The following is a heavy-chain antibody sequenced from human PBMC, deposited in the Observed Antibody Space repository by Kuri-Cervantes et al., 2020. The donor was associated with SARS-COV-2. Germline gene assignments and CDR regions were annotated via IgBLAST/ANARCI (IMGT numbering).Heavy chain of an antibody. D-gene: IGHD1-26*01. V-gene: IGHV3-11*01. CDR1: GFTFSDYY. Sequence: GESLKISCAASGFTFSDYYMSWIRQAPGKGLEWVSYISSSGSTIYYADSVKGRFTISRDNAKNSLYLQMNSLRAEDTAVYYCATGSYYRSPVDYWGQGTLVTVSS. CDR2: ISSSGSTI. CDR3: ATGSYYRSPVDY. J-gene: IGHJ4*02.